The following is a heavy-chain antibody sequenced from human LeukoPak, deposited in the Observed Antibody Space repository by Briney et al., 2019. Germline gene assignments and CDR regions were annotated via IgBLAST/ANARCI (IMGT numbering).Heavy chain of an antibody. CDR2: IYPGDSDT. CDR1: GYSFTSYW. D-gene: IGHD6-19*01. V-gene: IGHV5-51*01. CDR3: ARHAGAYSSGWYEDY. J-gene: IGHJ4*02. Sequence: GESLKISGKGSGYSFTSYWIAWVRQMPGKGLEWMGIIYPGDSDTRYSPSFQGQVTISADKSISTAYLQWSSLKASDTAMYYCARHAGAYSSGWYEDYWGQGTLVTVSS.